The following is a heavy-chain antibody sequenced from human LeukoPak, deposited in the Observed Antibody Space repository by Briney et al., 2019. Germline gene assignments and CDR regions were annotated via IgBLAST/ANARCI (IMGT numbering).Heavy chain of an antibody. Sequence: GGSLRLSCAASGFTFSSYAMSWVRQAPGKGLEWVSAISGSGGSTYYADSVKGRFTISRDNAKSSLYLQMNSLRAEDTAFYYCVNSGSRYYYDFDFWGQGTLVTVSS. CDR2: ISGSGGST. CDR3: VNSGSRYYYDFDF. J-gene: IGHJ4*02. V-gene: IGHV3-23*01. D-gene: IGHD3-22*01. CDR1: GFTFSSYA.